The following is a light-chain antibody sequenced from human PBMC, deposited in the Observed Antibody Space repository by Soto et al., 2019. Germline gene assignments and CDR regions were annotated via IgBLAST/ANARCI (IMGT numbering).Light chain of an antibody. CDR3: QQYDSYSFT. Sequence: DIQMTQSPSTLSASVGDRVTITCRASQSISSWLAWYQQKPGKAPKLLIYKASSLESGVPSRFSGSGSGTEFTLTISSLQPDDFAVYYCQQYDSYSFTLGQGTKLEIK. V-gene: IGKV1-5*03. J-gene: IGKJ2*01. CDR1: QSISSW. CDR2: KAS.